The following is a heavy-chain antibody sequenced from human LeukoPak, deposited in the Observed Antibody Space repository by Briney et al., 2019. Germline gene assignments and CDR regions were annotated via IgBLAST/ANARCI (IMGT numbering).Heavy chain of an antibody. V-gene: IGHV3-23*01. CDR3: AKPYGTDCGGDCYFDY. D-gene: IGHD2-21*02. Sequence: GGSLRLSCAAFGFTFSNYAISWVRQAPGKGLEWVSSISGSGGNTYYANSVKGRFTISRDNSKNTLHLQMSRLRAEDTALYYCAKPYGTDCGGDCYFDYWGQGTLVSVSS. J-gene: IGHJ4*02. CDR1: GFTFSNYA. CDR2: ISGSGGNT.